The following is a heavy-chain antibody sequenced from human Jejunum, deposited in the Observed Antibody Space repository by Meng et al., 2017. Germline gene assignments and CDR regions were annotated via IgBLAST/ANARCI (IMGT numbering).Heavy chain of an antibody. V-gene: IGHV1-8*01. D-gene: IGHD2-2*01. CDR3: ARLGSSTSN. J-gene: IGHJ1*01. CDR1: GYTFTSYD. CDR2: MNPNSGNT. Sequence: QVQLVQSGPEVTKPGPSVKVSCTASGYTFTSYDINWVRQATGQGLEWMGWMNPNSGNTGYAQKFQGRVTMSSDTSIGTAYMELSSLRSEDTAVYYCARLGSSTSNWGQGTLVTVSS.